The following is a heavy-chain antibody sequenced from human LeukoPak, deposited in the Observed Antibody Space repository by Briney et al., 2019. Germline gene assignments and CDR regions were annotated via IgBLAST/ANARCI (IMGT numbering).Heavy chain of an antibody. Sequence: PSETLSLTCTVSGGSISNHYCNWIRQSPGKELEWIGYVHYSRGTNYNPSLKSRVTISLDTSKNQFFLQLSSVTAADTTVYHCASGQGWLTDHWGRGTLVAVSS. CDR2: VHYSRGT. J-gene: IGHJ5*02. CDR3: ASGQGWLTDH. V-gene: IGHV4-59*11. CDR1: GGSISNHY. D-gene: IGHD5-12*01.